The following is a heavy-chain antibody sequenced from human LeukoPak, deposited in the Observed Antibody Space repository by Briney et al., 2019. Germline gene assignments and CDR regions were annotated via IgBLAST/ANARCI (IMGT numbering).Heavy chain of an antibody. Sequence: GGSLRLSCAASGFTFDDYAMHWVRQAPGKGLEWVSGISWNSGSIGYADSVKGRFTISRDNAKNSLYLQMNSLRAEDTALYYCAKDIEWKLPGRYFDLWGRGTLVTVSS. D-gene: IGHD1-26*01. V-gene: IGHV3-9*01. J-gene: IGHJ2*01. CDR2: ISWNSGSI. CDR3: AKDIEWKLPGRYFDL. CDR1: GFTFDDYA.